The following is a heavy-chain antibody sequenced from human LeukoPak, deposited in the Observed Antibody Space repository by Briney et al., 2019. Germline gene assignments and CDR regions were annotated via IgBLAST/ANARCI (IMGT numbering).Heavy chain of an antibody. J-gene: IGHJ4*02. Sequence: GGSLRLSCAASGFTFSSYRMTWVRQAPGKGLEWVSCISSGSSTIYYADSVKGRFTISRDNARNSLYLQMNSLRADDTAVYYCARDGADYGDYGLSYFDYWGQGTLVTVSS. V-gene: IGHV3-48*01. CDR2: ISSGSSTI. D-gene: IGHD4-17*01. CDR1: GFTFSSYR. CDR3: ARDGADYGDYGLSYFDY.